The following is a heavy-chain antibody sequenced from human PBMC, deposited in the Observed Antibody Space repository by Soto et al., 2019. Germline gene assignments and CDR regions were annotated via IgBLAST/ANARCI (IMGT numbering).Heavy chain of an antibody. CDR1: GFTFSTYG. J-gene: IGHJ5*02. Sequence: QTGGSLRLSCAASGFTFSTYGMTWVRQAPGKGLEWVSAISRSGDSTYYADSVKGRFTISRDNPNNTLYLQMNSLRVEDTAIYYCAKDPRGGSRWFDPWGQGTLVTVSS. CDR2: ISRSGDST. V-gene: IGHV3-23*01. CDR3: AKDPRGGSRWFDP. D-gene: IGHD3-10*01.